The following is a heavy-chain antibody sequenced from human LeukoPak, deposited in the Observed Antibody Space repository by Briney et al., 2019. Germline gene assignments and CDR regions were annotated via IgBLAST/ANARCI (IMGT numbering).Heavy chain of an antibody. CDR1: GYTFTGYY. V-gene: IGHV1-2*02. CDR2: INPNGGGT. D-gene: IGHD2-15*01. CDR3: ARDGGSDVVVVAATGYYYYGMDV. J-gene: IGHJ6*02. Sequence: ASVKVSCKASGYTFTGYYMHWVRQAPGQGLEWMGWINPNGGGTNYAQKLQGRVTMTTDTSTSTAYMELRSLRSDDTAVYYCARDGGSDVVVVAATGYYYYGMDVWGQGTTVTVSS.